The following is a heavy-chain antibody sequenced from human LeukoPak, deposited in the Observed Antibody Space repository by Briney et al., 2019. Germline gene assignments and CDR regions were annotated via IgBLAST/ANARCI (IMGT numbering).Heavy chain of an antibody. V-gene: IGHV3-30*18. CDR2: ISDDGGDK. CDR3: AKQGDNSGLDY. CDR1: GFTFRRYG. J-gene: IGHJ4*02. D-gene: IGHD5-24*01. Sequence: PGGSLRLSCAASGFTFRRYGIHWVRQAPGKGLEWVAVISDDGGDKYYADSVKGRFTISRDNSKNTPYLQMNSLRAEDTAVYYCAKQGDNSGLDYWGQGTLVTVSS.